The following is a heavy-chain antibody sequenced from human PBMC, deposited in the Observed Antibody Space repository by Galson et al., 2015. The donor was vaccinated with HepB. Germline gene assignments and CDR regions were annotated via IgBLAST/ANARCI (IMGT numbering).Heavy chain of an antibody. J-gene: IGHJ4*02. Sequence: SLRLSCAASGFTFSSYSMNWVRQAPGKGLEWVSSISSSSSYIYYADSVKGRFTISRDNAKNSLYLQMNSLRAEDTAVYYCASRYCSGGSCYLDYWGQGTLVTVSS. CDR2: ISSSSSYI. D-gene: IGHD2-15*01. CDR1: GFTFSSYS. V-gene: IGHV3-21*01. CDR3: ASRYCSGGSCYLDY.